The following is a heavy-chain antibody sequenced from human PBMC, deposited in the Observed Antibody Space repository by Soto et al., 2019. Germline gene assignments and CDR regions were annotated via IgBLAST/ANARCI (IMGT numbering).Heavy chain of an antibody. Sequence: SETLSLTCTVSGGSVSSGSYYWSWIRQPPGKGLEWIGYIYYSGSTNYNPSLKSRVTISVYTSKNQFSLKLSSVTAADTAVYYCARDEDYGVAFDIWGQGTMVTVSS. J-gene: IGHJ3*02. CDR3: ARDEDYGVAFDI. CDR1: GGSVSSGSYY. D-gene: IGHD4-17*01. V-gene: IGHV4-61*01. CDR2: IYYSGST.